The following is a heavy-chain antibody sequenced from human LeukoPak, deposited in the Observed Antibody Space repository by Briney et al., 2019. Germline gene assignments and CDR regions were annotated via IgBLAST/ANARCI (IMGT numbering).Heavy chain of an antibody. CDR2: ISSSSSTI. CDR1: GFTFSSYS. V-gene: IGHV3-48*04. CDR3: ARGGRDGYTNTAEPFDY. Sequence: PGGSLRLSCAASGFTFSSYSMNWVRQAPGKGLEWVSYISSSSSTIYYADSVKGRFTISRDNAKNSLYLQMNSLRAEDTAVYYCARGGRDGYTNTAEPFDYWGQGTLVTFSS. J-gene: IGHJ4*02. D-gene: IGHD5-24*01.